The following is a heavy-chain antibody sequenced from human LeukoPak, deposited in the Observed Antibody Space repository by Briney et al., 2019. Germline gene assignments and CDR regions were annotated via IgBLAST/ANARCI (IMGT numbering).Heavy chain of an antibody. CDR1: GFTFSAYW. V-gene: IGHV3-7*03. Sequence: GGSLRLSCAASGFTFSAYWMSWVRQAPGKGLEWVANIKQDGSDKYYVDSVKGRFTISRDNAKNSLSQQMNSLRAEDTAVYYCARKTVVGSYFDYWGQGTPVTVSS. CDR2: IKQDGSDK. CDR3: ARKTVVGSYFDY. D-gene: IGHD4-23*01. J-gene: IGHJ4*02.